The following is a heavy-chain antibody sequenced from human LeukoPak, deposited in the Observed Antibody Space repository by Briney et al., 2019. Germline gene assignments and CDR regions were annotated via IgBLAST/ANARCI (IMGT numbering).Heavy chain of an antibody. J-gene: IGHJ4*02. V-gene: IGHV3-33*08. CDR2: IWYDGSNK. CDR1: GFTFSSYA. Sequence: GGSLRLSCAASGFTFSSYAMSWVRQAPGKGLEWVAVIWYDGSNKYYADSVKGRFTISRDNSKNTLYLQMNSLRAEDTAVYYCARGPLSYFDYWGQGTLVTVSS. CDR3: ARGPLSYFDY.